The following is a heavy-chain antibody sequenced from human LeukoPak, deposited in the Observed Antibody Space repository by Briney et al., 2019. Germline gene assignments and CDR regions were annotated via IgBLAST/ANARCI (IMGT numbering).Heavy chain of an antibody. CDR2: ISYVGTT. V-gene: IGHV4-39*01. Sequence: PSETLSLTCTVSGGSITTIPYNWGWIRQPPGKGLEWIGTISYVGTTYYEPSLKSRVTMSIDTSKNQFSLKLSSVTAADTAVYYCARLIRQWLFYFDYWGQGTLVTVSS. CDR3: ARLIRQWLFYFDY. J-gene: IGHJ4*02. CDR1: GGSITTIPYN. D-gene: IGHD6-19*01.